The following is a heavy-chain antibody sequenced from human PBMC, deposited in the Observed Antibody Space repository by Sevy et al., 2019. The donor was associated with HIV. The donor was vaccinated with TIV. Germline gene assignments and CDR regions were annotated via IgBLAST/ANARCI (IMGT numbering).Heavy chain of an antibody. Sequence: GGSLRLSCAASGFTFSKYWMGWVRQAPGKGLEWVANIKQDAGQKYYVDSVKGRFNISRDNAKNSLYLQMNSLRAEDTAVYFCAGDDGNYYFHYWGQGTLVTVSS. CDR3: AGDDGNYYFHY. V-gene: IGHV3-7*01. CDR2: IKQDAGQK. J-gene: IGHJ4*02. CDR1: GFTFSKYW. D-gene: IGHD1-7*01.